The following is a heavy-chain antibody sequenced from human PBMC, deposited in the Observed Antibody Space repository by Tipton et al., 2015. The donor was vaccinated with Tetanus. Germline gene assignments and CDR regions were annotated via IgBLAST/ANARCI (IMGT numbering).Heavy chain of an antibody. J-gene: IGHJ4*02. CDR3: ARAHCTDGVCNFDF. CDR1: GYIFNNYW. CDR2: IYPGDSDT. D-gene: IGHD2-8*01. V-gene: IGHV5-51*01. Sequence: MQLVQSGGEVKKPGESLKISCKGSGYIFNNYWIGWVRQKPGKGLEWMGIIYPGDSDTRYSPSFQGQVTISVDKSLNPAYLQWSSLKASDTSMFYCARAHCTDGVCNFDFWGQGALVTVAS.